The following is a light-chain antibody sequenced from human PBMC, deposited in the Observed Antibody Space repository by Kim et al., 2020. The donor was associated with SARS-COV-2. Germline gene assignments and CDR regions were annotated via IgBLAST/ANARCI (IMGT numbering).Light chain of an antibody. CDR3: QQYNNWPPIT. CDR1: QSVSSK. Sequence: EIVMTQSPATLSMCPGERATLSCRASQSVSSKLAWYQQKPGQAPRLLIYGASTRATGIPARFSGSGSGTEFTLTISSLQSEDFAVYYCQQYNNWPPITFGQGTRLEIK. CDR2: GAS. V-gene: IGKV3D-15*01. J-gene: IGKJ5*01.